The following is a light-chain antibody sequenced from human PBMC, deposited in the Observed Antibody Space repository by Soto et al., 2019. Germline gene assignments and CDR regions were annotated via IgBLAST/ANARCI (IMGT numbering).Light chain of an antibody. V-gene: IGKV1-5*02. CDR1: QSISSW. CDR2: DAS. J-gene: IGKJ1*01. Sequence: DIQMTQSPSTLSASVGDRFTIICRASQSISSWLAWYQQKPWKAPKLLIYDASSLESGVPSRFSGSGSGTEFTLTISSLQPDDFATYYCQQYNSYLFGQGTKVDIK. CDR3: QQYNSYL.